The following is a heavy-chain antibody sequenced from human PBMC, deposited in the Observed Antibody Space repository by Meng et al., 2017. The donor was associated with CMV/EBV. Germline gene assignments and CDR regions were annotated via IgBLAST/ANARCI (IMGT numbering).Heavy chain of an antibody. V-gene: IGHV1-69*01. CDR1: GGTFSSYA. J-gene: IGHJ5*02. CDR3: AREGGIVGVTAAPGWFDP. CDR2: IIPIFGTA. Sequence: QLGCSVAEGKRPGSSVKVSCKGSGGTFSSYAISWVRQAPGQGFEWMGGIIPIFGTANIAQKFQGRVTITADESTSTAYMELSSLRSEDAAVYYCAREGGIVGVTAAPGWFDPWGQGTLVTVSS. D-gene: IGHD2-2*01.